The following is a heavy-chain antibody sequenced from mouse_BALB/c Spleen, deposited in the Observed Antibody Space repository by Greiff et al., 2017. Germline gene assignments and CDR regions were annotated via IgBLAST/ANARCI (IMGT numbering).Heavy chain of an antibody. CDR2: IDPANGNT. V-gene: IGHV14-3*02. Sequence: VQLQQSGAELVKPGASVKLSCTASGFNIKDTYMHWVKQRPEQGLEWIGRIDPANGNTKYDPKFQGKATITADTSSNTAYLQLSSLTSEDTAVYYCARDYGSNYYAMDYWGQGTSVTVSS. D-gene: IGHD1-1*01. CDR1: GFNIKDTY. CDR3: ARDYGSNYYAMDY. J-gene: IGHJ4*01.